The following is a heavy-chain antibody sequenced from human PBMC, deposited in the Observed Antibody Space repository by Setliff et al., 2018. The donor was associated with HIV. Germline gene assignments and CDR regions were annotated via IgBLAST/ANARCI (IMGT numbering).Heavy chain of an antibody. V-gene: IGHV3-23*01. Sequence: PGESLKISCAAFGYGYSTFDMDWVRQTPGKGLEWVADVSPDGYEKRYADFAKGRFTVSRDNSKNILFLQMDSLGAEDTGIYYCAKPTSGMYPRAFDLWGRGTVVTVS. CDR1: GYGYSTFD. D-gene: IGHD1-26*01. CDR2: VSPDGYEK. J-gene: IGHJ3*01. CDR3: AKPTSGMYPRAFDL.